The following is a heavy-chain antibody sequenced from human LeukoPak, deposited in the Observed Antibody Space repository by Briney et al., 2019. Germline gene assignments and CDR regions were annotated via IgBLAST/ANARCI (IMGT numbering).Heavy chain of an antibody. CDR3: ARILDSAWGELGY. Sequence: GGSLRLSRAASGFTFSSYGMHWVRQAPGKGLEWVAFIRSDGSNKYYADSVKGRFTISRDNSKNTLYLQMNSLRAEDTAVYYCARILDSAWGELGYWGQGTLVTVSS. CDR1: GFTFSSYG. D-gene: IGHD6-19*01. V-gene: IGHV3-30*02. J-gene: IGHJ4*02. CDR2: IRSDGSNK.